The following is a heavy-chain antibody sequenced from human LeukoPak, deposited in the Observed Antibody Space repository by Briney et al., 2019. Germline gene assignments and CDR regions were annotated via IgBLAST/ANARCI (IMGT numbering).Heavy chain of an antibody. CDR3: ARDQWKLLLADAFDI. CDR2: ISGSGGST. V-gene: IGHV3-23*01. D-gene: IGHD1-26*01. Sequence: GGSLRLSCAASGFTFSSYAMSWVRQAPGKGLEWVSAISGSGGSTYYADSVKGRFTISRDNSKNTLYLQMNSLRAEDTAVYYCARDQWKLLLADAFDIWGQGTMVTVSS. CDR1: GFTFSSYA. J-gene: IGHJ3*02.